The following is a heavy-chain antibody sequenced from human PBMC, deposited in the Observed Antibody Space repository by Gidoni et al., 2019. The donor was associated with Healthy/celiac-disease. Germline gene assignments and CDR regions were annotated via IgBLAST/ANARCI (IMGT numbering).Heavy chain of an antibody. D-gene: IGHD3-10*01. Sequence: QVQLVESGGGVVQPGRSLRLSCAASGFTFSSYGMHWVRQAPGKGLEWVAVISYDGSNKYYADSVKGRFTISRDNSKNTLYLQMNSLRAEDTAVYYCAKYSNYYDLWGQGTMVTVSS. J-gene: IGHJ3*01. CDR3: AKYSNYYDL. CDR1: GFTFSSYG. V-gene: IGHV3-30*18. CDR2: ISYDGSNK.